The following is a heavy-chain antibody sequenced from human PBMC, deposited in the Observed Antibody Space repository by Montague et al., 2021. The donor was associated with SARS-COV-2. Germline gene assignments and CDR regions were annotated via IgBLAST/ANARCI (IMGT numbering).Heavy chain of an antibody. D-gene: IGHD4/OR15-4a*01. CDR2: VCQSGST. Sequence: SETLSLTCSVSGYSVNSGYYWAWIRQPPGKGLEWIGSVCQSGSTYFTPSLASRVSMSVDTSKNRFSLTLTSVTAADTALYYCARVVVYGGRIYYYFYGLDDWGQGTAVTVSS. CDR3: ARVVVYGGRIYYYFYGLDD. V-gene: IGHV4-38-2*02. CDR1: GYSVNSGYY. J-gene: IGHJ6*02.